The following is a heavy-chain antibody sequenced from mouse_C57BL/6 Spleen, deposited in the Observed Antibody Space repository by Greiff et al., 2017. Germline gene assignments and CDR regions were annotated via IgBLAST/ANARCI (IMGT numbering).Heavy chain of an antibody. J-gene: IGHJ2*01. CDR2: ISSGSSTI. D-gene: IGHD4-1*01. Sequence: EVKLVESGGGLVKPGGSLKLSCAASGFTFSDYGMHWVRQAPEKGLEWVAYISSGSSTIYYADTVKGRFTISRDNAKNTLFLQMTSLRSEDTAMYYCARSVTGTSRYFDYWCQGTTLTVSS. CDR1: GFTFSDYG. CDR3: ARSVTGTSRYFDY. V-gene: IGHV5-17*01.